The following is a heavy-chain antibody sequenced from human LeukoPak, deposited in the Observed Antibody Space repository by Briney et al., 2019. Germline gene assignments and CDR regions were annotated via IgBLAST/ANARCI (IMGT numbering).Heavy chain of an antibody. CDR2: ISSSSSTI. Sequence: GGSLGLSCAASGFTFSSYSMNWVRQAPGKGLEWVSYISSSSSTIYYTDSVKGRFTISRDNAKNSLYLQMNSLRDEDTAVYYCARDLILADSSGSSAHDYWGQGTLVTVSS. CDR1: GFTFSSYS. J-gene: IGHJ4*02. V-gene: IGHV3-48*02. D-gene: IGHD2-15*01. CDR3: ARDLILADSSGSSAHDY.